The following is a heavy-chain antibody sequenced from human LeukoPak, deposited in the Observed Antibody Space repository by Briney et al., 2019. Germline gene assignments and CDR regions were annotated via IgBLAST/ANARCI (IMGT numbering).Heavy chain of an antibody. CDR3: ARDMIS. CDR2: IRQDGSEK. D-gene: IGHD3-22*01. Sequence: GGSLRLSCAASGFTFSNYWMSWVRQAPGKGLEWVANIRQDGSEKYYVDSMRGRFTISRDNAKNSLYLQMNSPRDEDTAVYYCARDMISWGQGTLVTVSS. CDR1: GFTFSNYW. V-gene: IGHV3-7*01. J-gene: IGHJ5*02.